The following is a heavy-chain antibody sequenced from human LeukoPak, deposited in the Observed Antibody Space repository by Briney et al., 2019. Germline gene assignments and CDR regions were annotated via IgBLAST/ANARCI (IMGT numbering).Heavy chain of an antibody. D-gene: IGHD5-12*01. V-gene: IGHV3-30*09. CDR2: ISSDGNSK. CDR3: VSPTADYPFLYYFDS. Sequence: GGSLRLSCTASGFSFSSYSIHWVRQAPGKGLEWVAVISSDGNSKNFALSVKGRFAISRDNSKNTLFLQMNNLRSEDTALYYCVSPTADYPFLYYFDSWGQGTLVTVSS. J-gene: IGHJ4*02. CDR1: GFSFSSYS.